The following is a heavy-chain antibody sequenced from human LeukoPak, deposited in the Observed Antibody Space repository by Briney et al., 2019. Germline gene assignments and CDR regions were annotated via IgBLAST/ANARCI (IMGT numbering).Heavy chain of an antibody. D-gene: IGHD2-15*01. Sequence: PGRSLRLSCAAPGFTFSSYAMHWVRQAPGKGLEWVAVISYDGSNKYYADSVKGRFTISRDNSKNTLYLQMNSLRAEDTAVYYCTVWGIVVVVAAKVPGNWGQGTLVTVSS. J-gene: IGHJ4*02. CDR2: ISYDGSNK. V-gene: IGHV3-30-3*01. CDR3: TVWGIVVVVAAKVPGN. CDR1: GFTFSSYA.